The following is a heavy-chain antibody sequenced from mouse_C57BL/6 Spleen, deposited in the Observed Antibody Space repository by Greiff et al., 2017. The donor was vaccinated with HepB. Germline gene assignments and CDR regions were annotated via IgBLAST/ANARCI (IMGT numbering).Heavy chain of an antibody. V-gene: IGHV3-1*01. J-gene: IGHJ2*01. CDR2: ISYSGST. CDR3: ARAGHRTYFDY. D-gene: IGHD2-14*01. Sequence: EVQLQESGPGMVKPSQSLSLTCTVTGYSITSGYDWHWIRHFPGNKLEWMGYISYSGSTNYNPSLKSRISITHDTSKNHFFLKLNSVTTEDTATYYCARAGHRTYFDYWGQGTTLTVSS. CDR1: GYSITSGYD.